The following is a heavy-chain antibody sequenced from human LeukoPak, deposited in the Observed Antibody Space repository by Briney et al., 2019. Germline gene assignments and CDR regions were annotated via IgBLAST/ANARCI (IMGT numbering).Heavy chain of an antibody. CDR2: ISSSGSTI. V-gene: IGHV3-11*01. D-gene: IGHD5-12*01. CDR3: ARDSGYDYWTFDY. Sequence: GGSLRLSCAASGFTFSDYYMSWIRQAPGKGLEWVSYISSSGSTIYYADSVKGRFTIFRDNAKNSLYLQMNSLRAEDTAVYYCARDSGYDYWTFDYWGQGTLVTVSS. CDR1: GFTFSDYY. J-gene: IGHJ4*02.